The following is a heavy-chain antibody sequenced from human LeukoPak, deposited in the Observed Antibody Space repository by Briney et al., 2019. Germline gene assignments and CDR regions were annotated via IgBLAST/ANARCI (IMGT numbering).Heavy chain of an antibody. D-gene: IGHD5-18*01. CDR3: ARMGYSYEDPIVDY. CDR1: GDSVSSNSAA. Sequence: SQTLSLTCAISGDSVSSNSAAWNWIKQSPSRGLEWLGRTYYRSKWYNDYAVSVRSRITINPDTSKNQFSLQLNSVTPEDTAVYYCARMGYSYEDPIVDYWGQGTLVTVSS. V-gene: IGHV6-1*01. CDR2: TYYRSKWYN. J-gene: IGHJ4*02.